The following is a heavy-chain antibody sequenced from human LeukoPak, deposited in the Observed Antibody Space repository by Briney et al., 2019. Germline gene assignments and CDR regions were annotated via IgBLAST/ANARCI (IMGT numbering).Heavy chain of an antibody. J-gene: IGHJ4*02. Sequence: GGSLRLSCAASGFTFSSYGMHWVRQAPGKGLEWVAFIRYDGSNKYYADSVKGRFTISRDNSKNTLYLQMNSLRAEDTAVYYCALEDYYDSSGQIHWGQGTLVTVSS. V-gene: IGHV3-30*02. CDR3: ALEDYYDSSGQIH. CDR1: GFTFSSYG. CDR2: IRYDGSNK. D-gene: IGHD3-22*01.